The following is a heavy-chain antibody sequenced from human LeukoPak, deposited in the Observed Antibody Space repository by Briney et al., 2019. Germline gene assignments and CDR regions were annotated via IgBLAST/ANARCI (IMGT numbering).Heavy chain of an antibody. D-gene: IGHD1-26*01. Sequence: GGSLRLSCAASGFTFSSYAMSWVRQAPGKGLEWVSSISSSSSYIYYADSVKGRFTISRDNAKNSLYLQMNSLRAEDTAVYYCAKEHPIVPFDYWGQGTLVTVSS. CDR2: ISSSSSYI. J-gene: IGHJ4*02. CDR1: GFTFSSYA. V-gene: IGHV3-21*01. CDR3: AKEHPIVPFDY.